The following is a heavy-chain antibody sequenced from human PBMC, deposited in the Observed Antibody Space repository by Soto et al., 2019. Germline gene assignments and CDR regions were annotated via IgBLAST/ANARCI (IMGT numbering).Heavy chain of an antibody. CDR2: IWYDGSNK. CDR3: ARDGARKVTREDY. Sequence: QVQLVESGGGVVQPGRSLRLSCAASGFTFSSYGMHWVRQAPGKGLEWVAVIWYDGSNKYYADSVKGRFTISRDNSKNTLYLQMNSLRAEDTAVYYCARDGARKVTREDYWGQGTLVTVSS. CDR1: GFTFSSYG. V-gene: IGHV3-33*01. J-gene: IGHJ4*02. D-gene: IGHD2-21*02.